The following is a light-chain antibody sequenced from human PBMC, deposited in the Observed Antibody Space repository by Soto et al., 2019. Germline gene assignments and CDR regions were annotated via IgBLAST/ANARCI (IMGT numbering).Light chain of an antibody. Sequence: QSALTQPASVSGSPGQSITISCTGTSSDVGGYNYVSWYQQHPGKAPKLMIYEVSNRPSGVSNRFSGSKSGNTASLTISGLQAEDEADYYYFSYTSSTNSYVFGTGTKLTVL. J-gene: IGLJ1*01. V-gene: IGLV2-14*01. CDR1: SSDVGGYNY. CDR2: EVS. CDR3: FSYTSSTNSYV.